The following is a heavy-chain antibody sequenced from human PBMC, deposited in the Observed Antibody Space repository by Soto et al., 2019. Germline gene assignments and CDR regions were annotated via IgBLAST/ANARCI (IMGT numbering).Heavy chain of an antibody. CDR2: IYYSGST. V-gene: IGHV4-59*08. Sequence: WTWIRQSPGKRLEGIEYIYYSGSTDYNPSLRGRLAISINTSKNQFSLRLNSMTAADTAVYYCAGRDCSGTNCYYLDYYYMDVWGKGTTVTVSS. J-gene: IGHJ6*03. CDR3: AGRDCSGTNCYYLDYYYMDV. D-gene: IGHD2-2*01.